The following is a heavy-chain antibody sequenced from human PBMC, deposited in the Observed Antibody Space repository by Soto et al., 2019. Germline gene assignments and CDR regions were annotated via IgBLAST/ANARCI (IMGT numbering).Heavy chain of an antibody. V-gene: IGHV4-59*01. CDR2: MYNTGST. D-gene: IGHD2-21*02. J-gene: IGHJ6*02. CDR1: GGTISRYY. CDR3: ARDLWGYCGTDCYPLDV. Sequence: QVQLQESGPGLVKPSETLSLTCTVSGGTISRYYWSWIRQPPGKGLEWLGYMYNTGSTVYNPSFKSRVTISVDTSNNQFSLKLNSVTAADTAVYYCARDLWGYCGTDCYPLDVWGQGTTVTVSS.